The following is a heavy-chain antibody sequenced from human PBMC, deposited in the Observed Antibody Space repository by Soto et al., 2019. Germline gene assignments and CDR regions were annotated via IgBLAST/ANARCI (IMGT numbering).Heavy chain of an antibody. Sequence: EVQLVESGGGLVQPGGSLRLSCAASGFTFSSYSMNWVRQAPGKGLEWVSYISSSSSTIYYADSVKGRFTISRDNAKNSLYLQMNSLRAEDTAVYYCARDLPTTVTNFDYWGQGTLVTVSS. V-gene: IGHV3-48*01. CDR2: ISSSSSTI. CDR3: ARDLPTTVTNFDY. CDR1: GFTFSSYS. J-gene: IGHJ4*02. D-gene: IGHD4-17*01.